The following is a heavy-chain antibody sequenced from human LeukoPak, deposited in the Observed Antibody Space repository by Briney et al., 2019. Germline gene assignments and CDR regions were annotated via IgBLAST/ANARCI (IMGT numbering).Heavy chain of an antibody. CDR2: IWYDGNNK. Sequence: PGRPLRLSCAASGFTFTSYGMHWVRQAPGKGLEWVAIIWYDGNNKHYADSVKGRFTISRDTSTNTVYLQMNSLRAEDTAVYYCVRGNPIPATHPIDYWGRGILVTVSS. J-gene: IGHJ4*02. CDR3: VRGNPIPATHPIDY. D-gene: IGHD5-12*01. CDR1: GFTFTSYG. V-gene: IGHV3-33*01.